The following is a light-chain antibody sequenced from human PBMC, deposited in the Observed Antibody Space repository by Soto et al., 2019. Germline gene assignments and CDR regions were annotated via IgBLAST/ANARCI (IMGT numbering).Light chain of an antibody. CDR1: QSVSSTY. J-gene: IGKJ2*01. CDR2: GAS. Sequence: EIVLTQSPGTLSLSPGERATLSCRASQSVSSTYLAWYQQNPGQAPRLLIYGASSRATGIPDRFSGSGSGTGLSLTISRLEPEDFAVYCCQQYGSSSYTFGQGTKLEIK. V-gene: IGKV3-20*01. CDR3: QQYGSSSYT.